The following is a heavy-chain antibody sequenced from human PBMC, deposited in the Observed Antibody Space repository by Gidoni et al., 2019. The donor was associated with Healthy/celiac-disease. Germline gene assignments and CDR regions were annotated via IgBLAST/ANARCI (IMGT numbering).Heavy chain of an antibody. J-gene: IGHJ4*02. Sequence: QVQLVQSGAEVKKPGSSVKVSCKASGGTFSSSAISWVRQAPGQGLEWMGGIIPIFGTANYAQKFQGRVTITADESTSTAYMELSSLRSEDTAVYYCARDRGVGGVSPPGFDYWGQGTLVTVSS. V-gene: IGHV1-69*01. CDR1: GGTFSSSA. D-gene: IGHD2-8*02. CDR2: IIPIFGTA. CDR3: ARDRGVGGVSPPGFDY.